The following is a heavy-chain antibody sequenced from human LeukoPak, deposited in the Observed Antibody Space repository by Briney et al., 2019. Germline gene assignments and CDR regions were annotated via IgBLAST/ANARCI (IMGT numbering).Heavy chain of an antibody. D-gene: IGHD1-1*01. CDR1: GYTFTNYA. CDR2: INAGNGNT. Sequence: GASVTVSCKASGYTFTNYAIRWVRQAPGQRLEWMGLINAGNGNTKYSQKFQGRVTFTRDTSASTAYMELSSLSSEDTAVYYCARHNDRTRGAFDIWGQGTMVTVSS. V-gene: IGHV1-3*01. CDR3: ARHNDRTRGAFDI. J-gene: IGHJ3*02.